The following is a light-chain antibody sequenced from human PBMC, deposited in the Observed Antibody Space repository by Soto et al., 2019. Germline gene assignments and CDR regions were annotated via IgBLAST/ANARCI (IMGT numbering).Light chain of an antibody. V-gene: IGKV4-1*01. Sequence: DIVMTQSPDSLAVSLGERATINCKSNQSVLYRSNNKNYLAWYHQKPGQPPKLLIYWASTRESGVPDRFSGSGSGTDFTLTISSLQAEDVAVYYCQQYYSTPYTFGQGTKLEIK. CDR3: QQYYSTPYT. CDR1: QSVLYRSNNKNY. J-gene: IGKJ2*01. CDR2: WAS.